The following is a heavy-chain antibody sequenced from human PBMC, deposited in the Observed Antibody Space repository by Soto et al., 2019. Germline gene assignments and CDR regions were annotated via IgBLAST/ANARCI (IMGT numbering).Heavy chain of an antibody. CDR2: ISPESGVT. V-gene: IGHV1-2*02. Sequence: QVQLMQSGAEVKMPGASVRVSCEASGYTFTEYFLHWVRQAPGQGLEWMGWISPESGVTNIAPNFEGRVTMTADTAITTAYMQLSGLRYDDTAVYYCARATLIIRHITNLGEASPGVVEHWGQGTLVSVSS. CDR3: ARATLIIRHITNLGEASPGVVEH. CDR1: GYTFTEYF. J-gene: IGHJ5*02. D-gene: IGHD3-3*01.